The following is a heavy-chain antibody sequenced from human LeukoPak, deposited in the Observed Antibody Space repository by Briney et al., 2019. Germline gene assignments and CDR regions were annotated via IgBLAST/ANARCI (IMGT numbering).Heavy chain of an antibody. CDR1: GGTFSSYA. V-gene: IGHV1-69*01. Sequence: GASVKVSCKASGGTFSSYAISWVRQAPGQGLEGMGGISPIFGTANYAQKYQGRVTITADESTSTAYMERSSLRSEDTAVYYCARSSSPSYCGRDCHNLDYWGQRPLVPVSS. D-gene: IGHD2-21*01. J-gene: IGHJ4*02. CDR3: ARSSSPSYCGRDCHNLDY. CDR2: ISPIFGTA.